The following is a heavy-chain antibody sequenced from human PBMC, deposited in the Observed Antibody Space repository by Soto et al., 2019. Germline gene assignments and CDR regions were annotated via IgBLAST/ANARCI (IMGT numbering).Heavy chain of an antibody. V-gene: IGHV4-59*01. CDR2: IYYSGST. D-gene: IGHD6-19*01. Sequence: SETLSLTCTVSGGSISSYYWSWIRQPPGKGLEWIGYIYYSGSTNYNPSLKSRVTISVDTSKNQFSLKLSSVTAADTAVYYCARVALAVAALDYWGQGTLVTVSS. CDR3: ARVALAVAALDY. J-gene: IGHJ4*02. CDR1: GGSISSYY.